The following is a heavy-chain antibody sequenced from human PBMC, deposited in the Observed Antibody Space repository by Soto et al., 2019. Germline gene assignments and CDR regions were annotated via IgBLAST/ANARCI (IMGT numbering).Heavy chain of an antibody. J-gene: IGHJ4*02. CDR3: ARVVPAAIGMDY. CDR2: IIPIFGTA. CDR1: GGTFSSYA. V-gene: IGHV1-69*06. Sequence: GASVKVSCKASGGTFSSYAISWVRQAPGQGLEWMGGIIPIFGTANYAQKFQGRVTITADKSTSTAYMELSSLRSEDTAVYYCARVVPAAIGMDYWGQGTLVTVSS. D-gene: IGHD2-2*01.